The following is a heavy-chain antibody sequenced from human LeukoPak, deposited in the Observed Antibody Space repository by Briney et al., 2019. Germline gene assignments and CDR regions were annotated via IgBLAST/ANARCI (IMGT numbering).Heavy chain of an antibody. CDR3: ARGRARDGSSPWFAS. Sequence: NPSETLSLTCSVSGGSIDSYYWTWLRQSPGRGLEWIGYIYYAGSTNYSPSLKSRVSISVDTSNNQFSLQLRPVTAADTAIYYCARGRARDGSSPWFASWGQGTLVTVSS. J-gene: IGHJ5*01. V-gene: IGHV4-59*01. D-gene: IGHD3-10*01. CDR2: IYYAGST. CDR1: GGSIDSYY.